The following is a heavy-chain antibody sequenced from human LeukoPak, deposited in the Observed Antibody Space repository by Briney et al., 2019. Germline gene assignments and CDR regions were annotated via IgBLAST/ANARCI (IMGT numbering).Heavy chain of an antibody. CDR2: IWYDGSNK. V-gene: IGHV3-30*02. J-gene: IGHJ4*02. CDR1: GFTFSSYG. Sequence: GGSLRLSCAASGFTFSSYGMHWVRQAPGKGLEWVAVIWYDGSNKYYADSVKGRFAISRDNSKNTLYLQMNSLRAEDTAVYYCEADSSRYYYSLDYWGQGTLVTVSS. D-gene: IGHD3-22*01. CDR3: EADSSRYYYSLDY.